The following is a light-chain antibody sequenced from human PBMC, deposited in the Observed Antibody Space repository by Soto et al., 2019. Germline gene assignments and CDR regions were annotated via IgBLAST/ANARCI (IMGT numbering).Light chain of an antibody. CDR1: QSINNRY. CDR2: AAS. V-gene: IGKV3-15*01. J-gene: IGKJ4*01. CDR3: QQYNNWPPSRLT. Sequence: EIVLTQSPGTLSLSPGERATLSCRASQSINNRYLAWYQQKPGQAPRLLIYAASSRATGIPARFSGSGSGTEFTLTISSLQSEDFAVYYCQQYNNWPPSRLTFGGGTKVEIK.